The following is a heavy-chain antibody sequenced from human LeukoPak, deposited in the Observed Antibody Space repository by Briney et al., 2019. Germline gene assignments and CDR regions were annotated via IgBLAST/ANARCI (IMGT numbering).Heavy chain of an antibody. CDR3: ARDPDSGSYQFDY. Sequence: PGGSLRLSCAASGFTFSSFGMHWVRQAPGKGLEWVAVISYDGSNKYYADSVKGRFTISRDNSKNTLYLQMNSLRAEDTAVYYCARDPDSGSYQFDYWGQGTLVTVSS. V-gene: IGHV3-30*03. CDR1: GFTFSSFG. D-gene: IGHD1-26*01. CDR2: ISYDGSNK. J-gene: IGHJ4*02.